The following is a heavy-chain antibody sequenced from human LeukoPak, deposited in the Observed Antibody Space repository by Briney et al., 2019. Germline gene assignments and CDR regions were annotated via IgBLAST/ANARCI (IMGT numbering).Heavy chain of an antibody. Sequence: QSGGSLRLSCEASGFTFSNYDMNWVRQAPGKGLEWVSSIFPSGGEIHYADSVRGRFTISRDNSKSILSLQMNSLIAEDTAIYYCATYRQVLLPFESWGQGTLVTVSS. CDR3: ATYRQVLLPFES. V-gene: IGHV3-23*01. CDR2: IFPSGGEI. D-gene: IGHD5-18*01. CDR1: GFTFSNYD. J-gene: IGHJ4*02.